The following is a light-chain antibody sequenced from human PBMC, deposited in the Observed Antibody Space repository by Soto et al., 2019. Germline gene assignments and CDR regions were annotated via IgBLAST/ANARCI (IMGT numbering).Light chain of an antibody. CDR2: GAS. V-gene: IGKV3-20*01. CDR1: QSVRSDY. Sequence: DIVLTQSPGTLSLSPGERATLSCRASQSVRSDYLAWYQQKPGQTPRLLVYGASNRATGIPDRFSASGSGTVFTLAISRLEPEDLAVYDCEQFGGSSYTFGQGSKLEIK. CDR3: EQFGGSSYT. J-gene: IGKJ2*01.